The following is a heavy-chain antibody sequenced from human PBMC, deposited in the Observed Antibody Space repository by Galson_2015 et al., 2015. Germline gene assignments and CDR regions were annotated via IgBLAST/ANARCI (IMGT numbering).Heavy chain of an antibody. Sequence: SVRVACETYGFRLRNYGMHWVRQAPGKGLEGGAIIYYDGSNKFYADSVRGRFTISRDNSKSTLFLQINNLRAEDTALYYCATDQRQNYFDYWGQGTLVTVSS. CDR2: IYYDGSNK. CDR3: ATDQRQNYFDY. V-gene: IGHV3-33*01. CDR1: GFRLRNYG. J-gene: IGHJ4*02.